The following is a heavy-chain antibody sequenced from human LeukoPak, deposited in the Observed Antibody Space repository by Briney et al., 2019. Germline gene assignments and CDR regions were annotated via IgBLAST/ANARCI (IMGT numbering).Heavy chain of an antibody. Sequence: SETLSLTCAVYGGSFSGYYWSWIRQPPGKGLEWIGEINHSGSTNYNPSLKSRVTISVDTSKNQFSLKLSSVTAADTAVYYCARHHNYYDSSSYFYYWGQGTLVTVSS. CDR2: INHSGST. CDR1: GGSFSGYY. J-gene: IGHJ4*02. V-gene: IGHV4-34*01. CDR3: ARHHNYYDSSSYFYY. D-gene: IGHD3-22*01.